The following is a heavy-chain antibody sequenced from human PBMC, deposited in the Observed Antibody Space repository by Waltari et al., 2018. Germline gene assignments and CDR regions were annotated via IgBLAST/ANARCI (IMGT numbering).Heavy chain of an antibody. D-gene: IGHD6-13*01. V-gene: IGHV4-34*01. CDR1: GGSFSGYY. CDR2: INHSGST. J-gene: IGHJ6*03. Sequence: QVQLQQWGAGLLKPSETLSLTCAVYGGSFSGYYWSWIRQPPGKGLEWIGEINHSGSTNTSPSGKSRVTISVDTSKNQFSLKRSSVTAADTAVYYCARGRFGSSWFYYYYYMDVWGKGTTVTVSS. CDR3: ARGRFGSSWFYYYYYMDV.